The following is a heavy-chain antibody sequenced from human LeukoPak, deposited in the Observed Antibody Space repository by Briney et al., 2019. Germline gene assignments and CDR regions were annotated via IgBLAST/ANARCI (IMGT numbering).Heavy chain of an antibody. Sequence: KASETLSLTCTVSGGSISSYYWSWIRQPPGKGLEWIGRIYTSGSTSYNPSLKSRVTISVDTSKNQFSLKLSSVTAADTAVYYCATPGGYCSSTSCYRAFDIWGQGTMVTVSS. D-gene: IGHD2-2*03. J-gene: IGHJ3*02. V-gene: IGHV4-4*08. CDR1: GGSISSYY. CDR2: IYTSGST. CDR3: ATPGGYCSSTSCYRAFDI.